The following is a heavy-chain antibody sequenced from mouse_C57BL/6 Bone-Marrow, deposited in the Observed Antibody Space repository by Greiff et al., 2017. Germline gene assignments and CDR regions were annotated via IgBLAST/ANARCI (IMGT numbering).Heavy chain of an antibody. V-gene: IGHV1-26*01. CDR2: INPNNGGT. D-gene: IGHD2-5*01. Sequence: EVQLQQSGPELVKPGASVKISCKASGYTFTDYYMNWVKQSHGKSLEWIGDINPNNGGTSYNQKFKGKATLTVDKSSSTAYMELRSLTSEDSAVYYCARRGNSNYGFAYWGQGTLVTVSA. CDR3: ARRGNSNYGFAY. J-gene: IGHJ3*01. CDR1: GYTFTDYY.